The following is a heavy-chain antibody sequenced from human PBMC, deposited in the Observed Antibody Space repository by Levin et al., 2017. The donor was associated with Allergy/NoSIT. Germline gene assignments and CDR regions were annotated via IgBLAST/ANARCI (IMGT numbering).Heavy chain of an antibody. CDR2: IYYSGAA. CDR1: SGSISSGHYY. D-gene: IGHD4-23*01. J-gene: IGHJ5*01. V-gene: IGHV4-31*03. CDR3: ARIRNAGGKGWFDS. Sequence: SQTLSLTCTVSSGSISSGHYYWSWNRQQPGKGLEWIGHIYYSGAAYYNPSLRSRVGISAETYTNQFSLKLTPVTAADTAVYYCARIRNAGGKGWFDSWGQGTLVTVSS.